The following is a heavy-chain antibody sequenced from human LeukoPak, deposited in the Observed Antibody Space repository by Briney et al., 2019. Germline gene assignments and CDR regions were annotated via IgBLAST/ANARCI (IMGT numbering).Heavy chain of an antibody. CDR3: ATNSGSYYRTDY. Sequence: GGSLRLSCAASGFTFSSYGMHWVRQAPGKGLEWVAVISYDGSNKYYADSVKGRFTISRDNSKNTLYLQMNSLRAEDTAVYYCATNSGSYYRTDYWGQGTLVTVSS. CDR2: ISYDGSNK. D-gene: IGHD1-26*01. CDR1: GFTFSSYG. V-gene: IGHV3-30*03. J-gene: IGHJ4*02.